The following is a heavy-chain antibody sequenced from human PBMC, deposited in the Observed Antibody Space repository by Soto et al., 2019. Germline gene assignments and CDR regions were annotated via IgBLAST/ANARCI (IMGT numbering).Heavy chain of an antibody. D-gene: IGHD3-3*02. V-gene: IGHV4-31*03. CDR1: GGSISSGGYY. Sequence: PSETLSLTCTVSGGSISSGGYYWSWIRQHPGKGLEWIGYIYYSGSTYYNPSLKSRVTISVDTSKNQFSLKLSSVTAADTAVYYCARDNSIHYYFDYWGQGTLVTVSS. J-gene: IGHJ4*02. CDR3: ARDNSIHYYFDY. CDR2: IYYSGST.